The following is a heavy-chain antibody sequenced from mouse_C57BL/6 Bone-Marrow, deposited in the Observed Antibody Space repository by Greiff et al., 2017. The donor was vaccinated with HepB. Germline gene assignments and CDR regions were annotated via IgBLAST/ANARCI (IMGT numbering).Heavy chain of an antibody. CDR2: INPNYGTT. J-gene: IGHJ4*01. Sequence: EVQLQQSGPELVKPGASVKISCKASGYSFTDYNMNWVKQSNGKSLEWIGVINPNYGTTSYNQKFKGKATLTVDQSSSTAYMQLNSLTSEDSAVYYCAGVYYGNSYYYAMDYWGQGTSVTVSS. D-gene: IGHD2-1*01. V-gene: IGHV1-39*01. CDR1: GYSFTDYN. CDR3: AGVYYGNSYYYAMDY.